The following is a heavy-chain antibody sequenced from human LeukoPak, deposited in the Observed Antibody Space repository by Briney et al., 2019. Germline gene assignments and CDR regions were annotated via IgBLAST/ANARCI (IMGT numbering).Heavy chain of an antibody. CDR1: GFTFSSYG. J-gene: IGHJ4*02. CDR2: IWYDGSNK. D-gene: IGHD3-22*01. Sequence: PGGSLRLSCAASGFTFSSYGMHWVRQAPGKGLEWVAVIWYDGSNKYYADSVKGRFTISRDNSKNTLYLQMNSLRAKDTAVYYCARGRDYYDSSGYYYGWGQGTLVTVSS. CDR3: ARGRDYYDSSGYYYG. V-gene: IGHV3-33*01.